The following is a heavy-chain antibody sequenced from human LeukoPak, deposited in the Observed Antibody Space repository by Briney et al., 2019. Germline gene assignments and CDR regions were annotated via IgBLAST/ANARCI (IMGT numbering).Heavy chain of an antibody. V-gene: IGHV3-7*04. CDR2: IKRDGGEK. Sequence: GGSLRLSCAASGFTFTTYWMSWVRQAPGKGLEWVANIKRDGGEKYYVDSVKGRFTISRDNAKNSLFLQMNSLRAEDTAVYYCARDAFDLPDYWGQGTLVTVSS. CDR1: GFTFTTYW. D-gene: IGHD3-3*02. CDR3: ARDAFDLPDY. J-gene: IGHJ4*02.